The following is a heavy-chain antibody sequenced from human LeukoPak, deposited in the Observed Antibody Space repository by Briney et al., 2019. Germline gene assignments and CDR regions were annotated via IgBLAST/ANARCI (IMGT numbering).Heavy chain of an antibody. V-gene: IGHV4-34*01. CDR2: INHSGST. J-gene: IGHJ4*02. Sequence: SETLSLTCAIYRGSLSGYYWSWIRQPPGKGLEWIGAINHSGSTNYYPSLKSRVTISVDTSKNQFSLKLSSVTAADTAVYYCARRAGFRPHFDYWGQGTLVTVSS. CDR1: RGSLSGYY. D-gene: IGHD6-25*01. CDR3: ARRAGFRPHFDY.